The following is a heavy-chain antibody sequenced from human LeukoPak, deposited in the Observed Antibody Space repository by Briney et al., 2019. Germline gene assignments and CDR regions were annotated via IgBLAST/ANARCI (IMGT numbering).Heavy chain of an antibody. CDR2: IKSKTDGGTI. CDR3: TTEGGTEYSSSWSDGGFDF. V-gene: IGHV3-15*07. Sequence: PGGSLRLSCAASGFTFSNAWMNWVRQAPGKGLEWVGRIKSKTDGGTIDSAAPVKGRFTISRDDSKNTLYLQMNSLKIEDTAVYYCTTEGGTEYSSSWSDGGFDFWGQGTLVTVSS. J-gene: IGHJ4*02. D-gene: IGHD6-13*01. CDR1: GFTFSNAW.